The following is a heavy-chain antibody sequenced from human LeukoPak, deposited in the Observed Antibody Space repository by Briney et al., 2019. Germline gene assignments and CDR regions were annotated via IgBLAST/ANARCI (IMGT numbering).Heavy chain of an antibody. CDR3: ARDISAVAGTFDY. V-gene: IGHV1-2*02. D-gene: IGHD6-19*01. CDR2: INPNSGGT. Sequence: ASVKVSCKASGYTFTGYYMHWVRQAPGQGLEWMGWINPNSGGTNYAQKFQGRVTMTRDTSISTAYMELSRLRSDDTAAYYCARDISAVAGTFDYWGQGTLVTVSS. CDR1: GYTFTGYY. J-gene: IGHJ4*02.